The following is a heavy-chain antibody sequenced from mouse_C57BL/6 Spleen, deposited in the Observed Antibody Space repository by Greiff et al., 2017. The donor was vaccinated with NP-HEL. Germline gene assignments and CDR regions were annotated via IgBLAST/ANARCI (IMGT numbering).Heavy chain of an antibody. CDR3: ARPPITTVVEGFAY. D-gene: IGHD1-1*01. CDR2: ISGGGGNT. J-gene: IGHJ3*01. Sequence: EVKVVDSGGGLVKPGGSLKLSCAASGFTFSSYTMSWVRQTPEKRLEWVATISGGGGNTYYPDSVKGRFTISRDNAKNTLYLQMSSLRSEDTALYYCARPPITTVVEGFAYWGQGTLVTVSA. CDR1: GFTFSSYT. V-gene: IGHV5-9*01.